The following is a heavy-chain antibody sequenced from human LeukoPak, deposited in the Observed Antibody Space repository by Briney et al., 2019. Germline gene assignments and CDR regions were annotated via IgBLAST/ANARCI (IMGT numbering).Heavy chain of an antibody. J-gene: IGHJ3*01. V-gene: IGHV3-23*01. CDR3: AKRGPEILSRGFHV. D-gene: IGHD1-14*01. Sequence: GGSLRLSCAASGFTFNSYDMSWVRQPPGGGLRWVSSITHNGGATYYADSLKGRFTISRDNSKSTLYLQMNSLRAEDTAVYYCAKRGPEILSRGFHVWGPGTMVTVSS. CDR2: ITHNGGAT. CDR1: GFTFNSYD.